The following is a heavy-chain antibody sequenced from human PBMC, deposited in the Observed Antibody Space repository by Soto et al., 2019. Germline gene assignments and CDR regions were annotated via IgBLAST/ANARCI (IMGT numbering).Heavy chain of an antibody. Sequence: SETLSLTCTVSGGSISSGGYYWGWIRQSPGKGLEWIGSVYCRGRSYSKSSVKSRVTISVDTSKNQFSLNLNSVTASDTAVYFCVSQRTSVLTQAYFDYWGPGALVTVSS. V-gene: IGHV4-39*01. D-gene: IGHD2-8*01. CDR2: VYCRGRS. CDR1: GGSISSGGYY. J-gene: IGHJ4*02. CDR3: VSQRTSVLTQAYFDY.